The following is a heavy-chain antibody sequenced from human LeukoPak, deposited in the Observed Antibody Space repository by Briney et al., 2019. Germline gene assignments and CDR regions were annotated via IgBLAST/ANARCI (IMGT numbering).Heavy chain of an antibody. CDR2: IKQDGSEK. J-gene: IGHJ4*02. CDR1: GFTYGKSV. Sequence: GFTYGKSVEIGGRQAPEKRLEWVANIKQDGSEKYYVDSVKGRFTISRDNAKNSLYLQMNSLRADDTAVYYCARGYRTFDDWGQGTLVTVSS. CDR3: ARGYRTFDD. D-gene: IGHD5-18*01. V-gene: IGHV3-7*03.